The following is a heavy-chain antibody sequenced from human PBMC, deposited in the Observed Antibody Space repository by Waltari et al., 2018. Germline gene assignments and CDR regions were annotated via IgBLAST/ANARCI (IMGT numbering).Heavy chain of an antibody. CDR1: GYTFTSYG. D-gene: IGHD3-22*01. V-gene: IGHV1-18*01. Sequence: QVQLVQSGAEVKKPGASVKVSCKASGYTFTSYGISWVRQAPGQGLEWMGWISAYNGNTNYAQKFQGRVTMTTDTSTSTAYMDLRSLRSDDTAVYYCARVYYYDSSGHNWFDPWGQGTLVTVSS. CDR3: ARVYYYDSSGHNWFDP. CDR2: ISAYNGNT. J-gene: IGHJ5*02.